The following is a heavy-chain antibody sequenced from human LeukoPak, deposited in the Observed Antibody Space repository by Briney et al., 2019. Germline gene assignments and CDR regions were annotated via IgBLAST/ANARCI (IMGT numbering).Heavy chain of an antibody. CDR2: ISSSGSTI. Sequence: GGSLRLSCAASGFTFSDYYMSWIRQAPGKGLEWVSYISSSGSTIYYADSVKGRFTISRDNAKSSLYLQMNSLRAEDTAVYYCARSEYSSSSFDYWGQGTLVTVSS. D-gene: IGHD6-6*01. CDR1: GFTFSDYY. V-gene: IGHV3-11*01. CDR3: ARSEYSSSSFDY. J-gene: IGHJ4*02.